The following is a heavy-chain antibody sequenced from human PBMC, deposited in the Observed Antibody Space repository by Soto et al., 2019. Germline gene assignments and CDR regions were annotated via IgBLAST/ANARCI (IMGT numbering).Heavy chain of an antibody. CDR3: AKDFLYYYDSSGYHFDY. Sequence: GGSLRLSCAASGFTFSSYAMSWVRQAPGKGLEWVSAISGSGGSTYYADSVKGRFTISRDNSKNTLYLQMNSLRAEDTAVYYCAKDFLYYYDSSGYHFDYWGQGTLVTVSS. V-gene: IGHV3-23*01. CDR1: GFTFSSYA. J-gene: IGHJ4*02. D-gene: IGHD3-22*01. CDR2: ISGSGGST.